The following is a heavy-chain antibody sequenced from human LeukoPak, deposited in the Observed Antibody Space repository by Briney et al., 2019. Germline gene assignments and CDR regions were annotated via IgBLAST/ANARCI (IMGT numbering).Heavy chain of an antibody. V-gene: IGHV1-2*02. CDR2: INPNSGGT. CDR3: ARAFSGWGYYYMDV. J-gene: IGHJ6*03. D-gene: IGHD6-19*01. CDR1: GYTFTGYY. Sequence: ASVKVSCKASGYTFTGYYMHWVRQTPGQGLEWMGWINPNSGGTNYAQKFQGRVTMTRDTSISTAYMELSRLRSDDTAVYYCARAFSGWGYYYMDVWGKGTTVTISS.